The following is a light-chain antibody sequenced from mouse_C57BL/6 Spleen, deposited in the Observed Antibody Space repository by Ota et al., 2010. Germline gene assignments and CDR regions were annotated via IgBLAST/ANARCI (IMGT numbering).Light chain of an antibody. CDR2: WAS. V-gene: IGKV6-23*01. CDR3: QPYSSYPHMYT. CDR1: QDVGTA. Sequence: DIVMTQSHKFMSXTIGDRVSITCKASQDVGTAVAWYQQRPGQSPKLLTYWASTRHTGVPDRFTGSGSGTDFTLTISNVQSEDLADYFCQPYSSYPHMYTFGGGTKLEIK. J-gene: IGKJ2*01.